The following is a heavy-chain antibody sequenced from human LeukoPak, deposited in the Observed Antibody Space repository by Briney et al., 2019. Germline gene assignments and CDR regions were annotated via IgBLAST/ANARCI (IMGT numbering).Heavy chain of an antibody. CDR1: GYTFTGYY. V-gene: IGHV1-2*02. J-gene: IGHJ6*03. CDR2: INPNSGGT. D-gene: IGHD6-19*01. Sequence: GASVKVSCKASGYTFTGYYMHWVRQAPGQGLEWMGWINPNSGGTNYAQKFQGRVTMTRDTSISTAYMELSRLRSDDTAVYYCARSGYSSGWSPLWYYYYMDVWGKGTTVTVSS. CDR3: ARSGYSSGWSPLWYYYYMDV.